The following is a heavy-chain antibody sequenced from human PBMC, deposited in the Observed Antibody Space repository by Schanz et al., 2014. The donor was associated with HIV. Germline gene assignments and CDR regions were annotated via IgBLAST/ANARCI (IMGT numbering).Heavy chain of an antibody. CDR1: GFSFNNYG. D-gene: IGHD3-22*01. Sequence: QVQLVESGGGVVQPRRSLRLSCAASGFSFNNYGMHWVRQAPGKGLEWVAVMSYDGRNKKFANSVKGRFTISRDNSKNTLYLQMKSLRPEDTAVYYCAKDRNQYDSRYIGKGNYYYYYGMDVWGQGTTVTVSS. CDR3: AKDRNQYDSRYIGKGNYYYYYGMDV. J-gene: IGHJ6*02. CDR2: MSYDGRNK. V-gene: IGHV3-30*18.